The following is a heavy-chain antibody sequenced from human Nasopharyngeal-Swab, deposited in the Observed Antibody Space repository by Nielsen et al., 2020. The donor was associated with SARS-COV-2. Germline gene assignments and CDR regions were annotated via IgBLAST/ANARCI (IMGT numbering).Heavy chain of an antibody. Sequence: GVSLKISCSASGFTFSNAWMSLVRQAPGKGLELVDRIKSKTDGGTTDYAAPVKGRFTISRDDSKNTLYLQMNSLKTEDTAVYYCTTGEGWLQLDYWGQGTLVTVSS. J-gene: IGHJ4*02. V-gene: IGHV3-15*01. D-gene: IGHD5-24*01. CDR1: GFTFSNAW. CDR2: IKSKTDGGTT. CDR3: TTGEGWLQLDY.